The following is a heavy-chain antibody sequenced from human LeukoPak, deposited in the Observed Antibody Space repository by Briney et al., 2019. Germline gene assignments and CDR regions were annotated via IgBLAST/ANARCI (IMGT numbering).Heavy chain of an antibody. Sequence: ASVKVPCKSSGYTFTGYYMHWVRQAPGQGLEWMGWINPNSGGTNYAQKFQGRVTMTRDTSISTAYMELSRLRSDDTTVYYCASIYGSGNDFDYWGQGTLVTVSS. D-gene: IGHD3-10*01. J-gene: IGHJ4*02. CDR2: INPNSGGT. CDR1: GYTFTGYY. V-gene: IGHV1-2*02. CDR3: ASIYGSGNDFDY.